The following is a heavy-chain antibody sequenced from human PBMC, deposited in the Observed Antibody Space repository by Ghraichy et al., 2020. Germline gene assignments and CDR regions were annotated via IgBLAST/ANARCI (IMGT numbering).Heavy chain of an antibody. CDR2: IHYSGGT. D-gene: IGHD5-24*01. CDR1: GDSISGYY. Sequence: ESLNISCTVSGDSISGYYWNWIRQPPGKGLEWIGYIHYSGGTNYNPSVKSRVTMSVDTSKNQFSLKVSSVTAADTAVYYCARERGGDGHFEYWGQGTLVTVSS. J-gene: IGHJ4*02. CDR3: ARERGGDGHFEY. V-gene: IGHV4-59*01.